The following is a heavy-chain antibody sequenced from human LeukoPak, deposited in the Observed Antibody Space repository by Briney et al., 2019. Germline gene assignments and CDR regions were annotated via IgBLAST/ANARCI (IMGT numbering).Heavy chain of an antibody. V-gene: IGHV4-61*02. CDR1: GGSISSGSYY. D-gene: IGHD1-26*01. J-gene: IGHJ4*02. CDR3: ARDLYSGSYFYYFDY. CDR2: IYTSGST. Sequence: PSQTLSLTCTVSGGSISSGSYYWSWIRQPAGKGLEWIGRIYTSGSTNYNPSLKSRVTISVDTSKNRFSLKLSSVTAADTAVYYCARDLYSGSYFYYFDYWGQGTLVTVSS.